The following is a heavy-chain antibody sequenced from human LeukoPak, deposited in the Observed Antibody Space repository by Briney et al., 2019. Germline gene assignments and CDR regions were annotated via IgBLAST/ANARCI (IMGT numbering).Heavy chain of an antibody. V-gene: IGHV1-2*02. CDR3: ARDIGELRLDY. CDR2: INPNSGGT. Sequence: ASVKVSCKASGYTFTGDYLHWVRQAPGQGLEWVGWINPNSGGTKYEQKFQGRVTMTRDTSISTAYMEVSRLRSDDTAVYYCARDIGELRLDYWGQGTLVTVSS. D-gene: IGHD3-10*01. CDR1: GYTFTGDY. J-gene: IGHJ4*02.